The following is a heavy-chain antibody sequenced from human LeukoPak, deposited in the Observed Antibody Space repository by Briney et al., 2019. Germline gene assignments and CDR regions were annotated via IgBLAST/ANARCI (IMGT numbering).Heavy chain of an antibody. Sequence: ASVKVSCKASGYTFTGYYMNWVRQAPGQGLEWMGWINPNSGGTNYAQKFQGRVTMTRDTSISTAYMELTRQRSDDTAFYYCARGDYYGSGKVVAGWGQGTLVTVSS. J-gene: IGHJ4*02. CDR2: INPNSGGT. V-gene: IGHV1-2*02. CDR1: GYTFTGYY. CDR3: ARGDYYGSGKVVAG. D-gene: IGHD3-10*01.